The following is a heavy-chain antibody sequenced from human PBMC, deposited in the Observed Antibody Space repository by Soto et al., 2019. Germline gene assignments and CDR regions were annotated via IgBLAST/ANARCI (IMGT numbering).Heavy chain of an antibody. Sequence: QVQLQESGPGLVKPSGTLSLTCVVSGGSISGRNWWSWVRQAPGKGLEWLGEVFHSGDTTYTPSLRSRVTISVDKSKNQFSLKLNSVTAADTAVYYCARLIYDSRLNYFYFDFWGQGALVTVSS. CDR3: ARLIYDSRLNYFYFDF. CDR1: GGSISGRNW. CDR2: VFHSGDT. J-gene: IGHJ4*02. V-gene: IGHV4-4*02. D-gene: IGHD3-22*01.